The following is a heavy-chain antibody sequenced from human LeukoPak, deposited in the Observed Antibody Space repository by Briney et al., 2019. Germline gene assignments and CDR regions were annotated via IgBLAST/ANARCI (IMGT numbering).Heavy chain of an antibody. V-gene: IGHV4-59*01. CDR3: ARGRTTGTTQ. Sequence: PSETLSLTCTVSGGSISSYYWSWLRQPPGKGLEWIGYIYYSGSTNYNPSLKSRVTISVDTSKNQFSLKLSSVTAADTAVYYCARGRTTGTTQWGQGTLVTVSS. J-gene: IGHJ4*02. D-gene: IGHD1-1*01. CDR2: IYYSGST. CDR1: GGSISSYY.